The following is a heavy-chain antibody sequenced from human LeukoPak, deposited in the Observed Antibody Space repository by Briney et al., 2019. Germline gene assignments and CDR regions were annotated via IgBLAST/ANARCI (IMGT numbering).Heavy chain of an antibody. CDR3: ARVRTSYDSRPLDY. V-gene: IGHV3-53*01. CDR1: GFTVSNNF. Sequence: GGSLRLSCAASGFTVSNNFVSWVRQAPGKGLEWVSVIYAGGSTYYADSVKGRFTISRDNSKNTLYLQMNSLRAEDTAVYYCARVRTSYDSRPLDYWGQGALVTVSS. D-gene: IGHD3-22*01. J-gene: IGHJ4*02. CDR2: IYAGGST.